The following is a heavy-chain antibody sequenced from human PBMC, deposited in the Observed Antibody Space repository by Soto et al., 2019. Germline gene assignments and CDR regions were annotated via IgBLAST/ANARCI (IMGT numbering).Heavy chain of an antibody. D-gene: IGHD3-9*01. CDR1: GFMFSRKG. V-gene: IGHV3-30*03. CDR2: ISYDGTYK. Sequence: PGGSLRLSCVVSGFMFSRKGIHCVRQIPGRGLEWVAVISYDGTYKCRVDSVKGRFTISRDDSKKTAYLQMNSLESEDTAVYYCSRDDSDWFFNWGRGTLVTVSS. CDR3: SRDDSDWFFN. J-gene: IGHJ4*02.